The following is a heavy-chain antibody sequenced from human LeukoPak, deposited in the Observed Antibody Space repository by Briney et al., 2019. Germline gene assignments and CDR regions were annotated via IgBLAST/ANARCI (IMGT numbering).Heavy chain of an antibody. CDR2: INHSGST. J-gene: IGHJ4*02. CDR3: ARDSSGFPRY. V-gene: IGHV4-34*01. CDR1: GGSFSGYY. D-gene: IGHD3-22*01. Sequence: PSETLSLTCAVYGGSFSGYYWSWIRQPPGKGLEWIGEINHSGSTNYNPSLKSRVSISVDTSKNQFSLKLSSVTAADTAVYYCARDSSGFPRYWGQGTLVTVSS.